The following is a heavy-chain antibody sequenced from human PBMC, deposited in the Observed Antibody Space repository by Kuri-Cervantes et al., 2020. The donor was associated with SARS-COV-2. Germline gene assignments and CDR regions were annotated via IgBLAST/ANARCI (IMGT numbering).Heavy chain of an antibody. V-gene: IGHV1-69*05. D-gene: IGHD1-26*01. CDR2: IIPIFGTA. Sequence: SVKVSCKASGGTFSSSAISWVRQAPGQGLEWMGGIIPIFGTANYAQKFQGRVTITTDESTSTAYMELSSLRSEDTAVYYCARDHSGSNEGYYFDYWGQGTLVTVSS. J-gene: IGHJ4*02. CDR1: GGTFSSSA. CDR3: ARDHSGSNEGYYFDY.